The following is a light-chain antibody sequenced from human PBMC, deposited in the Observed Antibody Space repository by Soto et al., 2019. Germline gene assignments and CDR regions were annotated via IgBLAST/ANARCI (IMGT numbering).Light chain of an antibody. Sequence: DIQMTQSPSALSSSLGDRATITCPASQSISSWLAWYQQKPGKAPKLLIYDASTLQSGVPSRYSGSGSGTEFTLTISNLQPDDFATYYCQQYESHSPWTFGQGTKVDI. CDR1: QSISSW. CDR2: DAS. J-gene: IGKJ1*01. V-gene: IGKV1-5*01. CDR3: QQYESHSPWT.